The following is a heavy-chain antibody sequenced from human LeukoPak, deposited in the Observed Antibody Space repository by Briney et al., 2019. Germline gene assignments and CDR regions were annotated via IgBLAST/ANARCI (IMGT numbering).Heavy chain of an antibody. V-gene: IGHV1-2*02. J-gene: IGHJ5*02. CDR2: INPNSGGT. CDR3: ARGVMIVVVPAAPNWFDP. D-gene: IGHD2-2*01. Sequence: GASVKVSCKASGYTFTGYYMHWVRQAPGQGLEWMGWINPNSGGTNYAQKFQGRVTMTRDTSISTAYMELSRLRSDDTAVYYCARGVMIVVVPAAPNWFDPWGQGTLVTVSS. CDR1: GYTFTGYY.